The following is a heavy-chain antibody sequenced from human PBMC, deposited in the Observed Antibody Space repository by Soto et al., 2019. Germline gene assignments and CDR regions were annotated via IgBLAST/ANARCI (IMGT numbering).Heavy chain of an antibody. J-gene: IGHJ4*02. CDR3: ALALGPTTGLDD. Sequence: QVRLQESGPGLVKPSQTLSQTCTVSGASITSGHYYWTWIRQLPGKGLEWIGSIYNSETTHYNPSLTRRLTISIDTSANQFSLKLSSVTAADTAIYYCALALGPTTGLDDWGQGTLITVSA. CDR1: GASITSGHYY. V-gene: IGHV4-31*04. D-gene: IGHD1-26*01. CDR2: IYNSETT.